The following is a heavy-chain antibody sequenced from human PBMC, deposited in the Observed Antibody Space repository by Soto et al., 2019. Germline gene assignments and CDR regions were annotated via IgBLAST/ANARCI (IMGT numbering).Heavy chain of an antibody. D-gene: IGHD3-16*01. CDR2: IYYSGST. Sequence: SETLSLTCTVSGGSISSGGYYWSWIRQHPGKGLEWIGYIYYSGSTYYNPSLRSRVTISVDTSKNQFSLKLSSVTAADTAVYYCARHNGPLYVGYYYDMDVWGQGTTVTVSS. J-gene: IGHJ6*02. CDR3: ARHNGPLYVGYYYDMDV. CDR1: GGSISSGGYY. V-gene: IGHV4-31*03.